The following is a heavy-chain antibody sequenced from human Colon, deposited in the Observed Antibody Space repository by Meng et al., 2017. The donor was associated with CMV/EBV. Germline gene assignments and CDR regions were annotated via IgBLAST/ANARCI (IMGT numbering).Heavy chain of an antibody. CDR1: GGTSSSYA. CDR2: IIPIVDKV. CDR3: ARSLSGSSWSS. Sequence: SVKVTCKASGGTSSSYAIHWVRQAPGQGLEWMGRIIPIVDKVDYAQKFQGRVTLSADKSTGTVYMELSSLTSEDTAMFYCARSLSGSSWSSWGQGTVVTVSS. J-gene: IGHJ4*02. D-gene: IGHD6-13*01. V-gene: IGHV1-69*04.